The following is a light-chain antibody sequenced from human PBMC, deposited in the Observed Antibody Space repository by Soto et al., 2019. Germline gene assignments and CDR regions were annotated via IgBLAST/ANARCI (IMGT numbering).Light chain of an antibody. Sequence: IQMTHSPSSLSASVGDRVTITCRASQSISSSLNWYQQKPGKAPKLLIYTASFLQGGVPSRFSGSGSGTDFNLTITSLQREDFATYSCQQGYKTPYTFGQGTKVDIK. J-gene: IGKJ2*01. CDR1: QSISSS. CDR2: TAS. CDR3: QQGYKTPYT. V-gene: IGKV1-39*01.